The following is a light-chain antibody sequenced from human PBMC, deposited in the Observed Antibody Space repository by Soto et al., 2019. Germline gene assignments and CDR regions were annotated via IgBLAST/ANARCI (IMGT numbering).Light chain of an antibody. Sequence: EIVLTQSPATLSLPPGERATLSCRAIQSVTSYLAWYQQKPGQAPRLLIYNESNRATGIPARFSGSGSGTDFTLTISSLEPEDFGTYYCQQTYDSLVSFGGGTKVDLK. J-gene: IGKJ4*01. V-gene: IGKV3-11*01. CDR3: QQTYDSLVS. CDR2: NES. CDR1: QSVTSY.